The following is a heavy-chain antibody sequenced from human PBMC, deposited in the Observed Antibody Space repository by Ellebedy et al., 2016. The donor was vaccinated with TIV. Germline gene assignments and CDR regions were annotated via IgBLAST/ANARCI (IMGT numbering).Heavy chain of an antibody. J-gene: IGHJ6*02. CDR3: ARGGYYGSGSRRGHGVDV. CDR1: GGSISGQY. D-gene: IGHD3-10*01. V-gene: IGHV4-59*11. Sequence: GSLRLSCTVSGGSISGQYWSWIRQPPGKELEWIGYVYYIGTTVYNPSIKRRVTISVDRSKTQFSLSLTSVSPADTAVYYCARGGYYGSGSRRGHGVDVWGQGTTVIVSS. CDR2: VYYIGTT.